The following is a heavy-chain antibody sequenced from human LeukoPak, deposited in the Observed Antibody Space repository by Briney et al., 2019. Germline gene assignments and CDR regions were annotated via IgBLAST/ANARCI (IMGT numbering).Heavy chain of an antibody. D-gene: IGHD4-17*01. CDR3: VTAPYGDYYYYMDV. J-gene: IGHJ6*03. Sequence: GGSLRLSCVASGFIFSNYGMSWVRQVPGKGLEWVSSVRVDGHTTFYADSVKGRSTISRDNSKNTLYLQMNSLRAEDTAVYYCVTAPYGDYYYYMDVWGKGTTVTISS. CDR1: GFIFSNYG. V-gene: IGHV3-23*01. CDR2: VRVDGHTT.